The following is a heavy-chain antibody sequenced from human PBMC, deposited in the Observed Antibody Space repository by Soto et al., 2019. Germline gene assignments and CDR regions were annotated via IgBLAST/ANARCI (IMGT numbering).Heavy chain of an antibody. CDR1: GFTFSSYG. D-gene: IGHD3-22*01. CDR2: IWYDGSNK. CDR3: ARGQADKKDYYDSSGYYYAGPYYFDY. V-gene: IGHV3-33*01. J-gene: IGHJ4*02. Sequence: GGSLRLSCAASGFTFSSYGMHWVRQAPGKGLEWVAVIWYDGSNKYYADSVKGRFTISRDNSKNTLYLQMNSLRAEDTAVYYCARGQADKKDYYDSSGYYYAGPYYFDYWGQGTLVTVSS.